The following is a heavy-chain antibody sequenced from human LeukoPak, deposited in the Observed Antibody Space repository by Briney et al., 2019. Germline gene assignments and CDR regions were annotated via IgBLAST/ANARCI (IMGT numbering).Heavy chain of an antibody. J-gene: IGHJ4*02. D-gene: IGHD3-3*01. CDR3: ARAYDFWSRYSPDPSYFDY. CDR1: RFTFSSYA. CDR2: ISGSGGST. Sequence: GGSLRLSCAASRFTFSSYAMRWVRQAPGKGLEWVSAISGSGGSTYYADSVKGRFTISRDNSKNTLYLQMNSLRAEDTAVYYCARAYDFWSRYSPDPSYFDYWGQGTLVTVSS. V-gene: IGHV3-23*01.